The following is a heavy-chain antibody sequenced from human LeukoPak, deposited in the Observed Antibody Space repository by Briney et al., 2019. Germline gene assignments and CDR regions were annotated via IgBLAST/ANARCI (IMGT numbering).Heavy chain of an antibody. Sequence: ASVNVSCKASGYTFTDYYVHWVRQVPGQGLQWLGWINPNSGATNYAQKFQGRVTMARDTSIATTYMDLSRLTSDDTAVYFCARGGIVMGDYDWFDPWGQGTLVTVSS. CDR3: ARGGIVMGDYDWFDP. D-gene: IGHD3-16*02. CDR1: GYTFTDYY. CDR2: INPNSGAT. V-gene: IGHV1-2*02. J-gene: IGHJ5*02.